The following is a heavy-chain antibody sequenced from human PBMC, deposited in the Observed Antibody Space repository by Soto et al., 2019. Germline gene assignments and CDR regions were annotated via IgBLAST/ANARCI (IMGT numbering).Heavy chain of an antibody. CDR3: ARDSTPYYYDSSGYPARDAFDI. V-gene: IGHV1-69*01. Sequence: QVQLVQSGAEVKKPGSSVKVSCKASGGTFSSYAISWVRQAPGQGLEWMGGLIPIFGTANYAQKFQGRVRITADESTSTAYMELSSLRSEDTGVYYCARDSTPYYYDSSGYPARDAFDIWGQGTMVTVSS. CDR1: GGTFSSYA. J-gene: IGHJ3*02. D-gene: IGHD3-22*01. CDR2: LIPIFGTA.